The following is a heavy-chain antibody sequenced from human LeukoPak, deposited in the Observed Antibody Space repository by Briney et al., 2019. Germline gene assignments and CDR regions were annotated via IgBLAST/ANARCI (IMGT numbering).Heavy chain of an antibody. J-gene: IGHJ4*02. D-gene: IGHD3-10*01. V-gene: IGHV4-34*01. CDR3: AVRGSSDY. CDR2: INHSGST. Sequence: PSETLSLTCAVYGGSFSGYYWSWIRQPPGKGLEWIGEINHSGSTNYNPSLKSRVTISVDTSKNQFSLKLSSVTAADTAVYYCAVRGSSDYWGQGTLVTVSS. CDR1: GGSFSGYY.